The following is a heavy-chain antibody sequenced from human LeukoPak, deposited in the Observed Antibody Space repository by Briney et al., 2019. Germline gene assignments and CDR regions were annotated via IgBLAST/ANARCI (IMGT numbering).Heavy chain of an antibody. CDR2: ITIGGNN. Sequence: SETLSLTCTVSGGSISNYYWSWIRQPAGKGLEWIGRITIGGNNDYNPSLKSRVTMSADTSKNQFSLRLSSVTAADTALYYCARGWNCSGGICQSSTDVWGKGTTVTVSS. J-gene: IGHJ6*04. V-gene: IGHV4-4*07. CDR1: GGSISNYY. CDR3: ARGWNCSGGICQSSTDV. D-gene: IGHD2-15*01.